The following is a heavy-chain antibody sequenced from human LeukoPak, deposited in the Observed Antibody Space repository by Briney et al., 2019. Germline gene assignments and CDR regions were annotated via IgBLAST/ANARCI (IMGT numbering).Heavy chain of an antibody. V-gene: IGHV3-13*01. J-gene: IGHJ6*04. CDR3: ARVRFAGLIIGRAVDV. D-gene: IGHD2-8*01. Sequence: GGSLRLSCAASGFTFSRYDMHWVRQRTGKGLEWVSTAGTTDGTFYADSVMGRFTIAREDVKNSLYLQMNSLSAGDTAVYYCARVRFAGLIIGRAVDVWGKGTTVTVSS. CDR1: GFTFSRYD. CDR2: AGTTDGT.